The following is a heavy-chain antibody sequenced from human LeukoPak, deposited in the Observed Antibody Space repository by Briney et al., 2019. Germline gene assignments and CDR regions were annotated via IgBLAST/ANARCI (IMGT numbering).Heavy chain of an antibody. V-gene: IGHV3-33*01. D-gene: IGHD6-19*01. J-gene: IGHJ4*02. CDR3: AGENKKGEIAVTDVYYFDY. Sequence: PGWSLRLSCAASGFTFNIYGIHWVRQAPGKGLEWVASIWYDGSNRYYGDSVKGRFTISRDNSKNTLYLQMNSLRAEDTAVYYCAGENKKGEIAVTDVYYFDYWGQGTLVTVSS. CDR2: IWYDGSNR. CDR1: GFTFNIYG.